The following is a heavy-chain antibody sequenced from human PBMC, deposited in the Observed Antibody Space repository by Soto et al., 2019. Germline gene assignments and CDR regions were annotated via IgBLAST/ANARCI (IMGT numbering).Heavy chain of an antibody. J-gene: IGHJ6*02. CDR3: ARVSSSIVVVPDYGMDV. CDR1: GYTFISHG. Sequence: QVQLVQSGVEVKKPGASVKVSCKASGYTFISHGISWVRQAPGQGLEWMGWISGKNGNTNYAQKLKGRVTWITDTSTSTADMELSSLRSDDTAVYYCARVSSSIVVVPDYGMDVWGQWTTVNVSS. CDR2: ISGKNGNT. D-gene: IGHD2-15*01. V-gene: IGHV1-18*04.